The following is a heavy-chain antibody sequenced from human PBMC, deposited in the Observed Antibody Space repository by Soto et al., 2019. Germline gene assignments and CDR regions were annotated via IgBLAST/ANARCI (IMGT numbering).Heavy chain of an antibody. CDR3: ARQRTTVVTQAYFDH. J-gene: IGHJ4*02. CDR2: IYYSGRT. V-gene: IGHV4-39*01. D-gene: IGHD2-21*02. CDR1: GESIISSSYY. Sequence: SETLSLTCIVSGESIISSSYYWVWIRQPPGKGLEWIGSIYYSGRTYYNPSFKSRVTISIDTSKNQFSLKLSSVTATDTAVYYCARQRTTVVTQAYFDHWGQGALVTVSS.